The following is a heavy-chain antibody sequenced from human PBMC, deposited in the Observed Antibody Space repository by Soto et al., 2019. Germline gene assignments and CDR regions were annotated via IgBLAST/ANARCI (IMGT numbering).Heavy chain of an antibody. CDR3: ARQRTTVVTQAYFDH. J-gene: IGHJ4*02. CDR2: IYYSGRT. V-gene: IGHV4-39*01. D-gene: IGHD2-21*02. CDR1: GESIISSSYY. Sequence: SETLSLTCIVSGESIISSSYYWVWIRQPPGKGLEWIGSIYYSGRTYYNPSFKSRVTISIDTSKNQFSLKLSSVTATDTAVYYCARQRTTVVTQAYFDHWGQGALVTVSS.